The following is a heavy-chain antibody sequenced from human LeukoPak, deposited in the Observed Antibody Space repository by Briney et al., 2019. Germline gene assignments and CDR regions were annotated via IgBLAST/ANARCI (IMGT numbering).Heavy chain of an antibody. CDR1: GGTFSSYA. D-gene: IGHD3-16*01. V-gene: IGHV1-69*06. CDR2: IIPIFGTA. J-gene: IGHJ4*02. CDR3: TLLGGANKTYYFDY. Sequence: SVKVSCKASGGTFSSYAISWVRQAPGQGLECMGRIIPIFGTANYAQKFQGRVTITADKSTSTAYMELSSLRSEDTAVYYCTLLGGANKTYYFDYWGQGTLVTVSS.